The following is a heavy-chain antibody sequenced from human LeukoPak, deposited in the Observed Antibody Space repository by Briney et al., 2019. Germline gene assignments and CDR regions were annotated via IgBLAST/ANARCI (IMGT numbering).Heavy chain of an antibody. V-gene: IGHV1-46*01. Sequence: ASVKVSCKASGYTFTSYYMHWVRQAPGQGLEWMGIINPSGGSTSYAQKFQGRVTITADESTSTAYMELSSLRSEDTAVYYCARSRRNYYDSSGYYYFDYWGQGTLVTVSS. CDR3: ARSRRNYYDSSGYYYFDY. CDR1: GYTFTSYY. J-gene: IGHJ4*02. CDR2: INPSGGST. D-gene: IGHD3-22*01.